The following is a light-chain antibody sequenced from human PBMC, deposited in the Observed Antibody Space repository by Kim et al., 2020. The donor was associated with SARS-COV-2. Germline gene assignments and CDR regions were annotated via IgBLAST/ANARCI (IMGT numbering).Light chain of an antibody. CDR2: AAS. CDR1: QSIRTH. V-gene: IGKV1-39*01. Sequence: DTQMTQSPSSLSASVGDRVTITCRESQSIRTHLNWYQQRVGKAPKLLISAASSLESGVPSRFTGSGSGTDFALTISSLQPEDCATYYCQQSYRSPITFGGGTKVEIK. J-gene: IGKJ4*01. CDR3: QQSYRSPIT.